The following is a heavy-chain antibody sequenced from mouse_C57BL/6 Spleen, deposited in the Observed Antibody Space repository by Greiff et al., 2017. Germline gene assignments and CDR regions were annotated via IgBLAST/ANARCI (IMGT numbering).Heavy chain of an antibody. CDR1: GYTFTSYW. V-gene: IGHV1-64*01. CDR2: IHPNSGST. Sequence: QVQLKQPGAELVKPGASVKLSCKASGYTFTSYWMHWVKQRPGQGLEWIGMIHPNSGSTNYNEKFKSKATLTVDKSSSTAYMQLSSLTSEDSAVYYCARSGVTTVAHFDYWGQGTTLTVSS. CDR3: ARSGVTTVAHFDY. D-gene: IGHD1-1*01. J-gene: IGHJ2*01.